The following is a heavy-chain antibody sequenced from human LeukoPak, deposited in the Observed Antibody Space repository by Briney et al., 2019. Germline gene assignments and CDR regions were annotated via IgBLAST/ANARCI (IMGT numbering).Heavy chain of an antibody. V-gene: IGHV3-23*01. CDR3: AKVQQWLVRGRLDY. D-gene: IGHD6-19*01. Sequence: PGGSLRLSCAASGFTFSSYAMSWVRQAPGKGMEWVSAISGSGGSTYYADSVKGRFTISRDNSKNTLYLQMNSLRAEDTAVYYCAKVQQWLVRGRLDYWGQGTLVTVSS. J-gene: IGHJ4*02. CDR2: ISGSGGST. CDR1: GFTFSSYA.